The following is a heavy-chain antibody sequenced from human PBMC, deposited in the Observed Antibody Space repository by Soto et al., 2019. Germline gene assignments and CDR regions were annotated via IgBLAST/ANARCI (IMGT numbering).Heavy chain of an antibody. V-gene: IGHV1-3*01. Sequence: ASVKVSCKASGYTFTSYAMHWVRQAPGQRLEWIGWINAGNGNTKYSQKLQGRVTITRDTSASTAYMELSSLRSEDTAVYYCAREAAMVTLHYYYYYMDVWGKGTTVTVSS. D-gene: IGHD5-18*01. CDR3: AREAAMVTLHYYYYYMDV. CDR1: GYTFTSYA. CDR2: INAGNGNT. J-gene: IGHJ6*03.